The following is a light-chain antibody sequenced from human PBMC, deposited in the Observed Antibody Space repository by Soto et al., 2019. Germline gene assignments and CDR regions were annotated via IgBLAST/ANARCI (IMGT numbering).Light chain of an antibody. V-gene: IGKV3-20*01. CDR3: QQYDSSPLT. CDR2: GAS. J-gene: IGKJ4*01. CDR1: QSVGSY. Sequence: EIVLTQSPGTLSLSPGARATLSCRASQSVGSYVAWYQQKPGQAPRLLISGASSRATGIPDRFSGTGSGAEFTLTIGRLDPDDFAVYYCQQYDSSPLTFGGGTNVEIK.